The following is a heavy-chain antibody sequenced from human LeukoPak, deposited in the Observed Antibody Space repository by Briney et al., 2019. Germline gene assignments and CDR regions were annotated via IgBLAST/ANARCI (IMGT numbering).Heavy chain of an antibody. Sequence: PSETLSLTCAVYGGSFSGYYWSWIRQPPGKGLEWIGEINHSGSTNYNPSLKSRVTISVDTSKNQFSLKLSSVTAADTAVYHCARDNWNYGSSMDVWGQGTTVTASS. CDR2: INHSGST. D-gene: IGHD1-7*01. V-gene: IGHV4-34*01. CDR3: ARDNWNYGSSMDV. J-gene: IGHJ6*02. CDR1: GGSFSGYY.